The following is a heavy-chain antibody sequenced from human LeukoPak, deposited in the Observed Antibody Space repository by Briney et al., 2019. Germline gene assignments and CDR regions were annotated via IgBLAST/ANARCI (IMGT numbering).Heavy chain of an antibody. J-gene: IGHJ4*02. D-gene: IGHD3-22*01. CDR3: ARTEYYYDRSGYFFDY. CDR1: GDSISSGLYY. CDR2: IYNSGST. V-gene: IGHV4-31*03. Sequence: SPSETLSLTCTVSGDSISSGLYYWSWIRQHPGKGLDWIGYIYNSGSTYYNASLRSRITISADTSKNQFSLKLNSVTAADTAIYYCARTEYYYDRSGYFFDYWGQGTLVTVSS.